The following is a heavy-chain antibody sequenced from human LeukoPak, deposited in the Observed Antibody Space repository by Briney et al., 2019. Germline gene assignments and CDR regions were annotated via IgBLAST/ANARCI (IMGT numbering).Heavy chain of an antibody. Sequence: PSETLSLTCTVSGGSISSSSHYWGWIRQPPGKGLEWIGTIYYSGSTYYNPSLKSRVSISVDTSKNQFSLKLSSVTAADTAVYYCARYHGGYDDCWGQGALVTVSS. CDR2: IYYSGST. CDR3: ARYHGGYDDC. D-gene: IGHD5-12*01. CDR1: GGSISSSSHY. V-gene: IGHV4-39*07. J-gene: IGHJ4*02.